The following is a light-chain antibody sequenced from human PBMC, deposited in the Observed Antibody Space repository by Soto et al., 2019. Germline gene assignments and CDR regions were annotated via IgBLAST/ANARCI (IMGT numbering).Light chain of an antibody. J-gene: IGKJ4*01. Sequence: AIQVPPAPSSLSAFVGASVPMNCRASQSIRTDLFWYQQKPGKAHKIMIYAAYSLQTGVKSRFSGSGSGTDFTLTIRSMQPEDFATYYCKKDYNYHLTCGRGTKGDIK. V-gene: IGKV1-6*01. CDR3: KKDYNYHLT. CDR1: QSIRTD. CDR2: AAY.